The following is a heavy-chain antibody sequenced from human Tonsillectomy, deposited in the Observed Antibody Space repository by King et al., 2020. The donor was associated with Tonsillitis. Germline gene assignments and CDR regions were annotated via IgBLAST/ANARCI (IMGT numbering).Heavy chain of an antibody. D-gene: IGHD3-22*01. CDR1: GFTFDDYT. CDR2: MSWDGGST. Sequence: VQLVESGGVVVQPGGSLRLSCAASGFTFDDYTMHWVRQAPGKGLEWVSLMSWDGGSTYYVASVKGRFTISRDNSNNSLYLQMDSLRTEDTALYYCARGALVVITGGAFDIWGQGTMVTVSS. V-gene: IGHV3-43*01. CDR3: ARGALVVITGGAFDI. J-gene: IGHJ3*02.